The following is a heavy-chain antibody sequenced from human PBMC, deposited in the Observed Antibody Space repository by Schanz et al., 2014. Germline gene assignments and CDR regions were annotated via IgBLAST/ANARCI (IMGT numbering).Heavy chain of an antibody. CDR2: MYINSGST. V-gene: IGHV3-23*01. CDR3: AKHVRSLTGNDY. CDR1: GFTFSSYG. D-gene: IGHD3-9*01. J-gene: IGHJ4*02. Sequence: EVQLLESGGGLVQPGGSLRLSCAASGFTFSSYGMHWVRQAPGKGLEWISSMYINSGSTQYADSVKGRFIISRDSSKNTLYLQVNSLRAEDTAVYYCAKHVRSLTGNDYWGQGTLVTVSS.